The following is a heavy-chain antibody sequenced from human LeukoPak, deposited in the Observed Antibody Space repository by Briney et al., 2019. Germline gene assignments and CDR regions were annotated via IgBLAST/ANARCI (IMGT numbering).Heavy chain of an antibody. Sequence: GGSLRLSCAASGFTFSSYAMSWVRQAPGKGLEWVSAISGSGGSTYYADSVKGRFTISRDNSKNTLYLQMNSLRAEDTAVYYCAKSNVDEYCSGGSCPYDAFDIWGQGTMVTVSS. D-gene: IGHD2-15*01. CDR2: ISGSGGST. CDR1: GFTFSSYA. CDR3: AKSNVDEYCSGGSCPYDAFDI. J-gene: IGHJ3*02. V-gene: IGHV3-23*01.